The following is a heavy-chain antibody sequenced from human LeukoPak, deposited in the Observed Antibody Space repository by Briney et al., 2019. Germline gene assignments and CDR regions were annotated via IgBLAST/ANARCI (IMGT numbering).Heavy chain of an antibody. CDR3: ARGFPPAH. D-gene: IGHD3-10*01. CDR2: ISYDGSNK. Sequence: GGSLRLSCAASEFTFSSYAMHWVRQAPGKGLEWVAVISYDGSNKYYADSVKGRFTISRDSSKNTLYLQMQSLRAEDTAVYYCARGFPPAHWGQGTLVTVSS. CDR1: EFTFSSYA. J-gene: IGHJ4*02. V-gene: IGHV3-30*14.